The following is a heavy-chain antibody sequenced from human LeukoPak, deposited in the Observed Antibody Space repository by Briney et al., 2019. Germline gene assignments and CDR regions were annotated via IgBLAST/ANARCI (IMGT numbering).Heavy chain of an antibody. J-gene: IGHJ4*02. CDR2: VYTSGST. CDR1: GGSISSYY. V-gene: IGHV4-4*07. CDR3: ARESLGTWGSTPLFDY. D-gene: IGHD3-16*01. Sequence: PSETLSLTCGVSGGSISSYYWSWIRQPAGKGLEWIGRVYTSGSTYYNPSLKTRVTMSVDTSKNQFSLNLSSVTAADTAMYYCARESLGTWGSTPLFDYWGQGTLVTVSS.